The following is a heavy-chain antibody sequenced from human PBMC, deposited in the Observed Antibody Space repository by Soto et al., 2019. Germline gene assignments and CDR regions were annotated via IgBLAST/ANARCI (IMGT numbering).Heavy chain of an antibody. CDR1: GFTFSSYG. CDR3: ARGIYYDSSGYYPLGAFDI. V-gene: IGHV3-33*01. CDR2: IWYDGSNK. D-gene: IGHD3-22*01. J-gene: IGHJ3*02. Sequence: QVQLVESGGGVVQPGRSLRLSCAASGFTFSSYGMHWVRQAPGKGLEWVAVIWYDGSNKYYADSVKGRFTISRDNSKNTLYLQMNSLRAEDTAVYYCARGIYYDSSGYYPLGAFDIWGQGTIVTVSS.